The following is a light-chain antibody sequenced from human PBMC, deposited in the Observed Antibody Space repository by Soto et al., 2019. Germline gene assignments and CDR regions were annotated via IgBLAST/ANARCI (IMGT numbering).Light chain of an antibody. CDR3: QQYDRSPFT. V-gene: IGKV3-20*01. CDR2: GSS. J-gene: IGKJ3*01. Sequence: EIVLTQSPGTLSLSPGERATLSCRASQTVTSSYLGWYQQKPGQATRLLIYGSSSRTTGIPDRFSGSGSETDFTITISRLEPEDFAVYYWQQYDRSPFTFGPGTKVDIK. CDR1: QTVTSSY.